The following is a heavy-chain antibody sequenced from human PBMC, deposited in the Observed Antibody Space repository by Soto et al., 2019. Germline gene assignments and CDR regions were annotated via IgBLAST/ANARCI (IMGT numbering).Heavy chain of an antibody. CDR1: GYTFTSYD. CDR3: ARGLYGDYEQAYYYYYMDV. J-gene: IGHJ6*03. Sequence: EASVKVSCKASGYTFTSYDINWVRQATGQGLEWMGWMNPNSGNTGYAQKFQGRVTMTRNTSISTAYMELSSLRSEDTAVYYCARGLYGDYEQAYYYYYMDVWGKGTTVTVSS. CDR2: MNPNSGNT. D-gene: IGHD4-17*01. V-gene: IGHV1-8*01.